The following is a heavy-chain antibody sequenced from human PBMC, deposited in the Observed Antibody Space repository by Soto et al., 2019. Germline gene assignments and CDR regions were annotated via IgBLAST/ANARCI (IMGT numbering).Heavy chain of an antibody. V-gene: IGHV4-31*03. CDR2: IYYSGST. Sequence: QVQLQESGPGLVKPSQTLSLTCTVSGGSISSGGYYWSWIRQHPGKGLEWIGYIYYSGSTYYNPSLKSRVTISVDTSKNQFSLKLSSVTAADTAVYYCARDPISYDILTGPDAFDIWGQGTMVTVSS. D-gene: IGHD3-9*01. CDR1: GGSISSGGYY. CDR3: ARDPISYDILTGPDAFDI. J-gene: IGHJ3*02.